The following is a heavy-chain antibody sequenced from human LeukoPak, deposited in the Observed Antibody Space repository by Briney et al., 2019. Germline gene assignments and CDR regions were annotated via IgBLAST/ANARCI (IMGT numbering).Heavy chain of an antibody. Sequence: SETLSLTRAVYGGSFSGYYWSWIRQPPGKGLEWIGEINHSGSTNYNPSLKSRVTISVDTSKNQFSLKLSSVTAADTAVYYCARGLTVTIFYYYYYMDVWGKGTTVTVSS. D-gene: IGHD4-11*01. V-gene: IGHV4-34*01. J-gene: IGHJ6*03. CDR2: INHSGST. CDR3: ARGLTVTIFYYYYYMDV. CDR1: GGSFSGYY.